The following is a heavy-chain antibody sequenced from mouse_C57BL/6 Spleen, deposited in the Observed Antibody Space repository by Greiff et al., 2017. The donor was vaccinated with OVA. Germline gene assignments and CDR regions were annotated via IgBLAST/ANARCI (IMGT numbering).Heavy chain of an antibody. Sequence: VQLKESGPGLVKPSQSLSLTCSVTGYSITSGYYWNWIRQFPGNKLEWMGYISYDGSNNYNPSLKNRISITRDTSKNQFFLKLNSVTTEDTATYYCARTYGSSLFDYWGQGTTLTVSS. CDR3: ARTYGSSLFDY. J-gene: IGHJ2*01. CDR2: ISYDGSN. CDR1: GYSITSGYY. D-gene: IGHD1-1*01. V-gene: IGHV3-6*01.